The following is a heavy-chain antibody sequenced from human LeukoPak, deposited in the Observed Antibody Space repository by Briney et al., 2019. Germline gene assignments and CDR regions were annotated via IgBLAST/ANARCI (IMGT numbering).Heavy chain of an antibody. J-gene: IGHJ4*02. CDR3: ATLGGYSGTSNHPFDY. V-gene: IGHV1-2*02. CDR2: INPNSGGT. Sequence: ASVKVSCKASGYTFTGYYMHWVRQAPGQGFEWMGWINPNSGGTNYAQKFQGRVTMTRDTSISTAYMELSRLRSDDTAVYYCATLGGYSGTSNHPFDYWGQGTLVTVSS. D-gene: IGHD5-12*01. CDR1: GYTFTGYY.